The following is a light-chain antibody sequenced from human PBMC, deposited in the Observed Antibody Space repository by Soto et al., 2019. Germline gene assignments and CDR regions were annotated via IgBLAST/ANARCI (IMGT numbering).Light chain of an antibody. V-gene: IGKV3-20*01. CDR2: GAS. CDR3: QQYANSPPT. Sequence: EIVLTQSPGTLSLSPGERATLSCRASQSVSSNYLAWYQQKPGQAPRLLIYGASTRATGIPDRFSGSGSGTDFTLTISRLEPEDFAVYYCQQYANSPPTFGQGTNV. CDR1: QSVSSNY. J-gene: IGKJ1*01.